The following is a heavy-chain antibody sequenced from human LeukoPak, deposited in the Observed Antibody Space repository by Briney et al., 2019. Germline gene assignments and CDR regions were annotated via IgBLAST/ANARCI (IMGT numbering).Heavy chain of an antibody. Sequence: GGSLRLSCTASGFTFSSYSMNWVRQAPRKGLEWVSSISSSSSYIYYADSVKGRFTISRDNAKNSLYLQMNSLRAEDTAVYYCARSGTVTTDLDDYWGQGTLVTVSS. V-gene: IGHV3-21*01. CDR2: ISSSSSYI. CDR1: GFTFSSYS. J-gene: IGHJ4*02. CDR3: ARSGTVTTDLDDY. D-gene: IGHD4-17*01.